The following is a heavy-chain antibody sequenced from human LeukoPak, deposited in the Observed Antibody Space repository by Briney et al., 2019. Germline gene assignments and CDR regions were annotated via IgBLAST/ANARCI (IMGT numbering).Heavy chain of an antibody. CDR2: ISSSAASI. V-gene: IGHV3-23*01. CDR3: AKSQPSAISWFDP. D-gene: IGHD2-2*02. J-gene: IGHJ5*02. Sequence: GGSLRLSCAASGFTFSNYAMNWVRQAPGKGLEWVSAISSSAASIYYADSVKGRFTISRDNSKNTLWLQMNSLRDEDTAVYYCAKSQPSAISWFDPWGQGTLVTVSS. CDR1: GFTFSNYA.